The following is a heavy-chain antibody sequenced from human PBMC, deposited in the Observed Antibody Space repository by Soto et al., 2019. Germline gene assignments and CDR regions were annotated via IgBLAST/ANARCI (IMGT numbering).Heavy chain of an antibody. Sequence: GGSLRLSCSASGFTFSSYAMHWVRQAPGKGLEYVSSISTNGGRTNYADSVKGRFTISRDNSKNTLYLQMSIFIADDTAVYYCVKGEYYYDSSGYYPFDYWGQGT. D-gene: IGHD3-22*01. CDR1: GFTFSSYA. CDR2: ISTNGGRT. CDR3: VKGEYYYDSSGYYPFDY. V-gene: IGHV3-64D*06. J-gene: IGHJ4*02.